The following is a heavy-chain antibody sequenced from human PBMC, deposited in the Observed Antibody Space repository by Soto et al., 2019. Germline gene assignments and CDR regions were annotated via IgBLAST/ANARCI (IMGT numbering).Heavy chain of an antibody. V-gene: IGHV3-23*01. CDR2: FSVSAGNT. CDR1: GFMFSSYG. Sequence: PGGSLILSCAASGFMFSSYGMTWVRQAPGKGLGLVSAFSVSAGNTYYADPVNGRFTISRDSSMGTLYCQMYSLIAEDTAVNYCPKGLLGYCSSIRCPFDPLGQGTLVTAS. J-gene: IGHJ5*02. CDR3: PKGLLGYCSSIRCPFDP. D-gene: IGHD2-2*01.